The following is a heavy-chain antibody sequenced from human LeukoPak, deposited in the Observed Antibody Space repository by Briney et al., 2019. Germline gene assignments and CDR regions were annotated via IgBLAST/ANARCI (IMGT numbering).Heavy chain of an antibody. D-gene: IGHD3-9*01. Sequence: GGSLRLSYEASGFTFSSYWMSWVRQAPGKGLEWVANIKQDGSEKYYVDSVKGRFTISRDNAKNSLYLQMNSLRAEDTAVYYCARVHYDILTGYYTWWGQGTLVTVSS. CDR2: IKQDGSEK. V-gene: IGHV3-7*01. CDR3: ARVHYDILTGYYTW. CDR1: GFTFSSYW. J-gene: IGHJ4*02.